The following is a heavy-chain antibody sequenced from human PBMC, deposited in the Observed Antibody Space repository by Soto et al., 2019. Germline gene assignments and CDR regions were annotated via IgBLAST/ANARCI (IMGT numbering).Heavy chain of an antibody. CDR1: GGSISSYY. D-gene: IGHD6-19*01. CDR2: IYYSGST. Sequence: SETLSLTCTVSGGSISSYYWSWIRQPPGKGLEWIGYIYYSGSTNYNPSLKSRVTISVDTSKNQFSLKLSSVTTADTAVYYCARVLTVAGHYYYYGMDVWGQGTTVTVSS. CDR3: ARVLTVAGHYYYYGMDV. V-gene: IGHV4-59*01. J-gene: IGHJ6*02.